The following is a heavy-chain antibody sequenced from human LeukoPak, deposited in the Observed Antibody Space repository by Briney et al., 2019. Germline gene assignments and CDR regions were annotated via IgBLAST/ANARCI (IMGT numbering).Heavy chain of an antibody. V-gene: IGHV4-39*01. J-gene: IGHJ4*02. CDR1: GGSISSSSYY. D-gene: IGHD3-16*02. Sequence: PSETLSLTCTVSGGSISSSSYYWGWIRQPPGKGLEWIGSIYYSGSTYYNPSLKSRVTISVDTSKNQFSLKLSSVTAADTAVYYCARRRDYVWGSYRYSLDYWGQGTLVTVSS. CDR3: ARRRDYVWGSYRYSLDY. CDR2: IYYSGST.